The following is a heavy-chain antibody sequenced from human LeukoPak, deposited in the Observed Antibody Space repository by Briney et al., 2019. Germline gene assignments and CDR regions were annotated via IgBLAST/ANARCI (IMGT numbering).Heavy chain of an antibody. CDR2: IYHSGTT. CDR3: ARETSQKGAHYMDV. D-gene: IGHD3-16*01. J-gene: IGHJ6*03. V-gene: IGHV4-30-4*07. CDR1: GVAISRGGYA. Sequence: PSETLSLTCAVSGVAISRGGYAWNWIRQPPGKGLEWIAHIYHSGTTYYNPSLKSRATISVDTSKKQFSLKLTSVTVADTAVYYCARETSQKGAHYMDVWGKGTTVTISS.